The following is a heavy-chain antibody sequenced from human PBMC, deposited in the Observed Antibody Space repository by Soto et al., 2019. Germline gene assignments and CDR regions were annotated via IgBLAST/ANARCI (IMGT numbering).Heavy chain of an antibody. CDR1: GGSISSYY. CDR2: IYYSGST. Sequence: PSETLSLTGTVSGGSISSYYWSWIRQPPGKGLEWIGYIYYSGSTNYNPSLKSRVTISVDTSKNQFSLKLSSVTAADTAVYYCARIPAYWGQGTLVTVSS. CDR3: ARIPAY. V-gene: IGHV4-59*08. D-gene: IGHD2-2*01. J-gene: IGHJ4*02.